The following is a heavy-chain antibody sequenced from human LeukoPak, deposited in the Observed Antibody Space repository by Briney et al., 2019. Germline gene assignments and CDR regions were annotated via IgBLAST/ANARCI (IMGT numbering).Heavy chain of an antibody. D-gene: IGHD2-2*01. Sequence: GGSLRLSCAASGFTFSSYGMSWVRQAPGKGLEWVSAISGSGGSTYYADSVKGRFTISRDNSKNTLYLQMNSLRAEDTAVYYCAKDALYCSSTSCYPGGFNWFDPWGQGTLVTVSS. CDR3: AKDALYCSSTSCYPGGFNWFDP. CDR2: ISGSGGST. CDR1: GFTFSSYG. V-gene: IGHV3-23*01. J-gene: IGHJ5*02.